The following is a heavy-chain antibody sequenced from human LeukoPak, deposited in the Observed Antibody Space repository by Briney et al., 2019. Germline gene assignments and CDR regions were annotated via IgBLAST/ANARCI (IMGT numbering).Heavy chain of an antibody. Sequence: PGGSLRLSCAASGFTFSSYAMHWVRQAPGKGLEWVAVISYDGSNKYYADSVKGRFTISRDNSKNTLYLQMNSLRAEDTAVYYCARPVYGSGSYYYFDYWGQGTLVTVSS. CDR2: ISYDGSNK. CDR1: GFTFSSYA. CDR3: ARPVYGSGSYYYFDY. D-gene: IGHD3-10*01. V-gene: IGHV3-30-3*01. J-gene: IGHJ4*02.